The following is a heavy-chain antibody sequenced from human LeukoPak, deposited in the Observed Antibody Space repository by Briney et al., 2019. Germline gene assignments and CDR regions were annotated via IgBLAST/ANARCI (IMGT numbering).Heavy chain of an antibody. CDR3: ARHRQLAYDY. D-gene: IGHD6-13*01. J-gene: IGHJ4*02. CDR2: INHSGST. CDR1: GGSFSGYY. Sequence: SETLSLTCAVYGGSFSGYYWSWIRQPPGKGLEWIGEINHSGSTNYNPSLKSRVTISVDTSKNQFSLKLSSVTAADTAVYYCARHRQLAYDYWGQGTLVTVSS. V-gene: IGHV4-34*01.